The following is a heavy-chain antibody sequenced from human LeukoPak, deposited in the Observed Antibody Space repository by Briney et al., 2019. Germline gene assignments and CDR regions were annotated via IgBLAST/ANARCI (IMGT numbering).Heavy chain of an antibody. J-gene: IGHJ3*02. V-gene: IGHV4-59*01. Sequence: SETLSLTCTVSGGSISSYYWSWIRQPPGKGLEWIGYIYYSGSTNYNPSLKSRVTISVDTSKNQFSLKLSSVTAADTVVYYCARVWGSGSYGAFDIWGQGTMVTVSS. D-gene: IGHD3-10*01. CDR2: IYYSGST. CDR3: ARVWGSGSYGAFDI. CDR1: GGSISSYY.